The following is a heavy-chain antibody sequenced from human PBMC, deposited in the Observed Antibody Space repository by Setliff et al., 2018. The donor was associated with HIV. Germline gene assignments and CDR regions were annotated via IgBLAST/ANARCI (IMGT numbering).Heavy chain of an antibody. D-gene: IGHD3-22*01. J-gene: IGHJ4*02. Sequence: SENLSLTCTVSGGSISSYYWGWIRQPPGKGLEWIGSIFHSGSTYYAPSLQSRVTISIDKARDQFSLKLSSVTAADTAVYFCARHDNYDNGGYYNLYYFDSWGPGTLVTVSS. V-gene: IGHV4-39*01. CDR3: ARHDNYDNGGYYNLYYFDS. CDR1: GGSISSYY. CDR2: IFHSGST.